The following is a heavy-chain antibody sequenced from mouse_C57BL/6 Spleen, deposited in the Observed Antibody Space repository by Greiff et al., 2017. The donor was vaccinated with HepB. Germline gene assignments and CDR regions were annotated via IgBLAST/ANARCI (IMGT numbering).Heavy chain of an antibody. V-gene: IGHV5-6*01. J-gene: IGHJ3*01. CDR2: ISSGGSYT. Sequence: EVMLVESGGDLVKPGGSLKLSCAASGFTFSSYGMSWVRQTPDKRLEWVATISSGGSYTYYPDSVKGRFTISRDNAKNTLYLQMSSLKSEDTAMYYCARDYGNYEEFFAYWGQGTLVTVSA. CDR1: GFTFSSYG. CDR3: ARDYGNYEEFFAY. D-gene: IGHD2-1*01.